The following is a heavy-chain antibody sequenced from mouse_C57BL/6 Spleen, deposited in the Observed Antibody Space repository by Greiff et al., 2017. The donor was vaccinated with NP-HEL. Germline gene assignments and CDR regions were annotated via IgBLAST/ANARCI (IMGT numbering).Heavy chain of an antibody. J-gene: IGHJ2*01. CDR3: ARWSNYGGYY. CDR2: ISYDGSN. Sequence: EVKLQESGPGLVKPSQSLSLTCSVTGYSITSGYYWNWIRQFPGNKLEWMGYISYDGSNNYNPSLKNRISITRDTSKNQFFLKLNSVTTEDTATYYCARWSNYGGYYWGQGTTLTVSS. D-gene: IGHD2-5*01. V-gene: IGHV3-6*01. CDR1: GYSITSGYY.